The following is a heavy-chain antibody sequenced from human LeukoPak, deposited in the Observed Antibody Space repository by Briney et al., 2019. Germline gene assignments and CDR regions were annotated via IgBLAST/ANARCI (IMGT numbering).Heavy chain of an antibody. D-gene: IGHD2-15*01. CDR3: ARAPGRSWFDP. J-gene: IGHJ5*02. CDR1: GGSISSGSYY. V-gene: IGHV4-61*02. Sequence: PSQTLSLTCTVSGGSISSGSYYWSWIRQPAGKGLEWIGRIYTSGSTNYNPSLKSRVTISVDTSKNQFSLKLSSVTAADTAVYYCARAPGRSWFDPWGQGTLVTVSS. CDR2: IYTSGST.